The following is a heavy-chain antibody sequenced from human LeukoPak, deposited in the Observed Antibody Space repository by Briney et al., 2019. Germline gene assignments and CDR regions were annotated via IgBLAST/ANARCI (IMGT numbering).Heavy chain of an antibody. D-gene: IGHD3-10*01. CDR1: GFNFRAYW. CDR3: ARDPYGSGSYYIPTSNDDY. CDR2: IHQHGSKE. V-gene: IGHV3-7*01. Sequence: GGSLRLSCTTSGFNFRAYWMGWVRQAPGKGLEWVANIHQHGSKENYVDSVKGRFTISRDNAKNSLYLQMNSLRAEDTAVYYCARDPYGSGSYYIPTSNDDYWGQGTLVTVSS. J-gene: IGHJ4*02.